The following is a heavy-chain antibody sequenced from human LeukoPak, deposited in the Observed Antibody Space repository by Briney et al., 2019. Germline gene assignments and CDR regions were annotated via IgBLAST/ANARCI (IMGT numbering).Heavy chain of an antibody. CDR1: GGTFSSYA. Sequence: SVKVSCKASGGTFSSYAISWVRQAPGQGLEWMGGIIPIFGTANYAQKFQGRVTITADESTSTAYMELSSLRSEDTAVYYCARGGQWLPYYFDYWGQGTLVTVSS. CDR3: ARGGQWLPYYFDY. J-gene: IGHJ4*02. V-gene: IGHV1-69*13. CDR2: IIPIFGTA. D-gene: IGHD6-19*01.